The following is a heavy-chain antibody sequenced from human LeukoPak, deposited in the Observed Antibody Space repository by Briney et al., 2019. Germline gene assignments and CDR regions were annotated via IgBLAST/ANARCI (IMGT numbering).Heavy chain of an antibody. Sequence: SVKVSCKASGGTFSSYAISWVRQAPGQGLEWMGGIIPIFGTANYAQKFQGRVTITADESTSTAYMELSSLRSEDTAVYYCARPLGYCSSTSCPFDCWGQGTLVTVSS. J-gene: IGHJ4*02. CDR3: ARPLGYCSSTSCPFDC. D-gene: IGHD2-2*01. CDR2: IIPIFGTA. CDR1: GGTFSSYA. V-gene: IGHV1-69*13.